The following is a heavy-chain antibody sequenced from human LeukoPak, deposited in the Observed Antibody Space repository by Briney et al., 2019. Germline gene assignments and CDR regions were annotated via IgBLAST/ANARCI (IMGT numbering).Heavy chain of an antibody. D-gene: IGHD5-18*01. V-gene: IGHV3-48*03. Sequence: PGGSLRLSCAASGFTFNYYEMNWVRLAPGKGLEWVSYISSSSGIIYYADSVKGRFTISRDNAKNSLHLQMSSLRAEDTARYYCARLHLRGYRYGLDFWGQGTVVTVSS. CDR2: ISSSSGII. CDR3: ARLHLRGYRYGLDF. J-gene: IGHJ4*02. CDR1: GFTFNYYE.